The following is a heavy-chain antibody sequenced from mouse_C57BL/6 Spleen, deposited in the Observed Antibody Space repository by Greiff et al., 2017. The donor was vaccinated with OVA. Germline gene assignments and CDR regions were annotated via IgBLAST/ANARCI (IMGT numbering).Heavy chain of an antibody. CDR2: INPSSGYT. Sequence: QVQLKQSGAELAKPGASVKLSCKASGYTFTSYWMHWVKQRPGQGLEWIGYINPSSGYTKYNQKFKDKATLTADKSSSTAYMQLSSLTYEDSAVYYCARGITTVDYYFDYWGQGTTLTVSS. V-gene: IGHV1-7*01. CDR1: GYTFTSYW. J-gene: IGHJ2*01. D-gene: IGHD1-1*01. CDR3: ARGITTVDYYFDY.